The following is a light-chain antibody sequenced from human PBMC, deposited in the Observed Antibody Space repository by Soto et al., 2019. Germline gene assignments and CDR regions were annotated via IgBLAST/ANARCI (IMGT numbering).Light chain of an antibody. J-gene: IGKJ4*01. CDR1: QSVSSSY. Sequence: EIVLTQSPGTLSLSPWERATLSCRASQSVSSSYLAWYQQKPGQAPRLLIYGASSRATGIPDRFSGSGSGTDFTLTISRLEPEDFAVYYCQQYGSPPLTFGGGTKVDIK. CDR2: GAS. V-gene: IGKV3-20*01. CDR3: QQYGSPPLT.